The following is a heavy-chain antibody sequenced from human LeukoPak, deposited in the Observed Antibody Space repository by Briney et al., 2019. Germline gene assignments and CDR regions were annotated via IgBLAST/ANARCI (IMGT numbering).Heavy chain of an antibody. CDR2: ISVSGGST. J-gene: IGHJ4*02. D-gene: IGHD3-3*02. CDR3: SKTLSRHSPYYLDY. V-gene: IGHV3-23*01. Sequence: GSLRLSCAASGFPFSSYGMSWVRQAPGKGLEWVSAISVSGGSTYYADTEKRRFTISRDNSKDTRYLEMNCLRAEDTAVYYCSKTLSRHSPYYLDYWGQGTLVTVSS. CDR1: GFPFSSYG.